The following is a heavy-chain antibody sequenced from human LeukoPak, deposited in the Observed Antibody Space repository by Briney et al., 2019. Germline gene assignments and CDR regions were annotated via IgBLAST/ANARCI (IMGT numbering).Heavy chain of an antibody. CDR2: INNLGTST. J-gene: IGHJ4*02. CDR3: ARGGGAYYFDY. Sequence: PGGSLRLSCAASGFTFSNYWMHWVRQVPGKGPVWVSRINNLGTSTNYADSVRGRFTISRDDAKNTLYLQMNSLRAEDTAVYYCARGGGAYYFDYWGRGTLVTVSS. D-gene: IGHD3-10*01. CDR1: GFTFSNYW. V-gene: IGHV3-74*01.